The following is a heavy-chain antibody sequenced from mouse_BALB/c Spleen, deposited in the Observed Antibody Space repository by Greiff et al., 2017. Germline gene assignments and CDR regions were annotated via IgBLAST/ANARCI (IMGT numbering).Heavy chain of an antibody. Sequence: VHLVESGPGLVAPSQSLSITCTVSGFSLTGYGVNWVRQPPGKGLEWLGMIWGDGSTDYNSALKSRLSISKDNSKSQVFLKMNSLQTDDTARYYCASSYYGSYYAMDYWGQGTSVTVSS. D-gene: IGHD1-2*01. CDR1: GFSLTGYG. V-gene: IGHV2-6-7*01. CDR3: ASSYYGSYYAMDY. CDR2: IWGDGST. J-gene: IGHJ4*01.